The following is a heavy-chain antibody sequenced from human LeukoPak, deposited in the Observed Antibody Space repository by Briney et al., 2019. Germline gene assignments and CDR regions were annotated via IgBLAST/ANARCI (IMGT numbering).Heavy chain of an antibody. Sequence: TGGSLRLSCAASGFTFSSYGMHWVRQAPGKGLEWVAVIWYDGSNKYYADSVKGRFTISRDNSKNTLYLQMNSLRAEDTAVYYCARSPLLVAGYYFDYWGQGTLVTVSS. CDR3: ARSPLLVAGYYFDY. J-gene: IGHJ4*02. V-gene: IGHV3-33*01. D-gene: IGHD2-8*02. CDR1: GFTFSSYG. CDR2: IWYDGSNK.